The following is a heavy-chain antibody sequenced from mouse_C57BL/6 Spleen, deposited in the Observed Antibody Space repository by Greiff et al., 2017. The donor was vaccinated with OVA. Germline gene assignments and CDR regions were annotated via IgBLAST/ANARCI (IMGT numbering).Heavy chain of an antibody. J-gene: IGHJ3*01. CDR2: IPYDGSN. CDR1: GYSITSGYY. Sequence: ESGPGLVKPSQSLSLTCSVTGYSITSGYYWNWIRQFPGNKLEWMGYIPYDGSNNYNPSLKNRISITRDTSKNQFFLKLNSVTTEDTATYYCARDQAYYYGSSYWAYWGQGTLVTVSA. D-gene: IGHD1-1*01. CDR3: ARDQAYYYGSSYWAY. V-gene: IGHV3-6*01.